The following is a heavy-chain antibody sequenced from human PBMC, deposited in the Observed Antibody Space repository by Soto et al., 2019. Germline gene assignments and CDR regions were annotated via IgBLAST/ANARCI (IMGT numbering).Heavy chain of an antibody. J-gene: IGHJ4*02. Sequence: PSETLSLTCTVSGGSISSSSYYWGWIRQPPGKGLEWIGSIYYSGSTYYNPSLKSRVTISVDTSENQFSLKLTSVTAADTAVYYCARESEIVLVTANFDYWGQGTLVTGSS. CDR3: ARESEIVLVTANFDY. V-gene: IGHV4-39*02. CDR2: IYYSGST. D-gene: IGHD2-21*02. CDR1: GGSISSSSYY.